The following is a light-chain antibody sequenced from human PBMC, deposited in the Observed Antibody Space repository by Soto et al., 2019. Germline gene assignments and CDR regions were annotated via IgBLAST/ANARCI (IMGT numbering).Light chain of an antibody. CDR3: AAWDDSVNGWV. J-gene: IGLJ3*02. CDR1: SSNIGGNT. CDR2: SND. Sequence: QSVLTQPPSASGTPGQRVTISCSGSSSNIGGNTVNWYQQLPGTAPKPLIYSNDQRPSGVPDRFSGSKSGTSASLAISGLQSEDEADYYCAAWDDSVNGWVFGGGTKLTVL. V-gene: IGLV1-44*01.